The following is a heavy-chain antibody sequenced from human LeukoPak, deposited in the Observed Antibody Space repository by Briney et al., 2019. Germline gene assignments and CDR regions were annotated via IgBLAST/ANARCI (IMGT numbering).Heavy chain of an antibody. J-gene: IGHJ2*01. CDR2: INWNGGST. Sequence: GGSLRLSCAASGFTFDDYGMSWVRQALGKGLEWVSGINWNGGSTGYADSVKGRFTISRDNSKNTLYLQMNSLRAEDTAVYYCAKRGDYHWYFDLWGRGTLVAVSS. CDR1: GFTFDDYG. V-gene: IGHV3-20*04. CDR3: AKRGDYHWYFDL. D-gene: IGHD3-10*01.